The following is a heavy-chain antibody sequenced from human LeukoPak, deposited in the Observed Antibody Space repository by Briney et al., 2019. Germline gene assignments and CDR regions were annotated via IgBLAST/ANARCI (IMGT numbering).Heavy chain of an antibody. J-gene: IGHJ4*02. V-gene: IGHV3-30-3*01. Sequence: PGRSPRLSCAASGFTFSSYAMHWVRQAPGKGLEWVAVISYDGSNKYYADSVKGRFTISRDNSKNTLYLQMNSLRAEDTAVYYCARSPRITGTTGGSFFDYWGQGTLVTVSS. CDR3: ARSPRITGTTGGSFFDY. D-gene: IGHD1-7*01. CDR2: ISYDGSNK. CDR1: GFTFSSYA.